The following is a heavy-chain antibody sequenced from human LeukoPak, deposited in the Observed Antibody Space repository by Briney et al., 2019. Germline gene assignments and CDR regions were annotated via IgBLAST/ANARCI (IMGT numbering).Heavy chain of an antibody. J-gene: IGHJ4*02. V-gene: IGHV3-23*01. CDR3: AKGGIQLWLRGGVFDY. Sequence: PGGSLRLSCAASGFTFSSYAMSWVRQAPGKGLEWVSAISGSGGSTYYADSVKGRFTISRDNSKNTLYLQMNSLRAEDTAVYYCAKGGIQLWLRGGVFDYWGQGTLVTVSS. CDR2: ISGSGGST. D-gene: IGHD5-18*01. CDR1: GFTFSSYA.